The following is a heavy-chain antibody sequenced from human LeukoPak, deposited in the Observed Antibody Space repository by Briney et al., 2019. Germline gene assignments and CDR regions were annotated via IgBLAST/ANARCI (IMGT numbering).Heavy chain of an antibody. D-gene: IGHD2-2*01. V-gene: IGHV3-23*01. CDR3: AGFEILLVPAAMGGQNWFDP. Sequence: GGSLRLSCAASGFTFSSYAMSWVRQAPGKGLEWVSAISGSGGSTYYADSVKGRFTISRDNSKNTLYLQMNSLRAEDTAVYYCAGFEILLVPAAMGGQNWFDPWGQGTLVTVSS. CDR1: GFTFSSYA. CDR2: ISGSGGST. J-gene: IGHJ5*02.